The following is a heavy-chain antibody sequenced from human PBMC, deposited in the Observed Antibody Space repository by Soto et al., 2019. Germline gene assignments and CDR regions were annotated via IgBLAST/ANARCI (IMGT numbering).Heavy chain of an antibody. CDR2: INPNSGDT. J-gene: IGHJ6*02. D-gene: IGHD3-9*01. CDR3: ARDARGTRGFDEMDI. V-gene: IGHV1-2*02. Sequence: ASVKVSCKASGYIFTGYRIHLLREAPVRGLEWMGWINPNSGDTEYAQNFQGRVTMTRDTSFNLVYMEMSGLMSDDTAVYYCARDARGTRGFDEMDIWGQGPTVTVSS. CDR1: GYIFTGYR.